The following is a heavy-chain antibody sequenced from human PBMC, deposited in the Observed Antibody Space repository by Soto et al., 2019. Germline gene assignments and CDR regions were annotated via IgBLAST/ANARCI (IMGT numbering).Heavy chain of an antibody. CDR2: VYYTGST. Sequence: PSETLSLTCTVSGGSVRSSNYYWAWIRQPPGKGLEWVGSVYYTGSTFYNPSLKSRITMSVDTSRNPFSLSVDTSKNRFSLKLTSVSAADTAVYYCARSEYSGAYPEAFDIWGQGTMVTVSS. J-gene: IGHJ3*02. V-gene: IGHV4-39*02. CDR1: GGSVRSSNYY. D-gene: IGHD5-12*01. CDR3: ARSEYSGAYPEAFDI.